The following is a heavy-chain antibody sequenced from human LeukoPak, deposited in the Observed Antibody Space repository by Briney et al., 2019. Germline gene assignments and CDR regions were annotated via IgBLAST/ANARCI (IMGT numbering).Heavy chain of an antibody. CDR2: ISSSSSTI. J-gene: IGHJ4*02. CDR3: ARASGFCSSTSCYLYYFDY. V-gene: IGHV3-48*04. Sequence: HPGGSLRLSCAASGFTFSSYSMNWVRQAPGKGLEWVSYISSSSSTIYYADSVKGRFTISRDNAKNSLYLQMNSLRTEDTAVYYCARASGFCSSTSCYLYYFDYWGQGTLVTVSS. D-gene: IGHD2-2*01. CDR1: GFTFSSYS.